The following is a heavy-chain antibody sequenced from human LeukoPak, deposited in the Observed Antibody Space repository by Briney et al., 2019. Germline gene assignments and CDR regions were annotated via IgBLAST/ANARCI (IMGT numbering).Heavy chain of an antibody. V-gene: IGHV1-69*06. CDR2: IIPIFGTA. J-gene: IGHJ3*02. CDR3: ARERDYIVDDAFDI. Sequence: ASVKVSCKASGGTFSSYAISWVRQAPGQGLEWMGGIIPIFGTANYAQKFQGRVTITADKSTSTAYMELSSLRSEDTAVYYCARERDYIVDDAFDIWSQGTMVTVSS. D-gene: IGHD5-12*01. CDR1: GGTFSSYA.